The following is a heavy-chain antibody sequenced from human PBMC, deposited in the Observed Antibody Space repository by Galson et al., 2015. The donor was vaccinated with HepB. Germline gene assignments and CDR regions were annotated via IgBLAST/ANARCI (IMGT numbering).Heavy chain of an antibody. Sequence: SLRLSCAASGLTFSNDSMSWVRQAPGKGLEWVGHIKSRTHGGTTDYAAPVKGRFRISRDDSKNTLYLQLNSLKTEDTAVYYCATDNYAFWSGYSDYYFDYWGQGTLVIVSS. D-gene: IGHD3-3*01. J-gene: IGHJ4*02. V-gene: IGHV3-15*01. CDR2: IKSRTHGGTT. CDR1: GLTFSNDS. CDR3: ATDNYAFWSGYSDYYFDY.